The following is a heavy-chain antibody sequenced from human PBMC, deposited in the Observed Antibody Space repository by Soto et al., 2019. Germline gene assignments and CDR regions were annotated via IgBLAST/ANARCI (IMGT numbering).Heavy chain of an antibody. V-gene: IGHV3-21*01. CDR1: GFTFSSYS. D-gene: IGHD1-1*01. CDR3: ARDFYIPPTGTSQYYYYYGMDV. J-gene: IGHJ6*02. Sequence: GGSLRLSCAASGFTFSSYSMNWVRQAPGKGLEWVSSISSSSSYIYYADSVKGRFTISRDNAKNSLYLQMNSLRAEDMAVYYCARDFYIPPTGTSQYYYYYGMDVWGQGTTVTVYS. CDR2: ISSSSSYI.